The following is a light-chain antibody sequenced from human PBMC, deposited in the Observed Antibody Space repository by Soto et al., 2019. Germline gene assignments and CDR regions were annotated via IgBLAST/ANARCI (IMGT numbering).Light chain of an antibody. CDR2: LGS. Sequence: DIVMTQSPLSLPVTPGEPASISCRSSQSLLHXXXXXYLDWYLQKPGQSPQLLIYLGSIRASGVPHRFSGXGXXXXXTLKISRVEAEDVGVYYCMQALQTPLTFGGGTKVEIK. CDR3: MQALQTPLT. J-gene: IGKJ4*01. V-gene: IGKV2-28*01. CDR1: QSLLHXXXXXY.